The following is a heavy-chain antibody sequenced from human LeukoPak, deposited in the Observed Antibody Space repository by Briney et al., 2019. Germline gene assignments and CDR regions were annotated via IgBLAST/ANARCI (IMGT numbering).Heavy chain of an antibody. CDR1: GGSISSSSYY. J-gene: IGHJ4*02. V-gene: IGHV4-39*01. D-gene: IGHD6-19*01. Sequence: SETLSLTCTVSGGSISSSSYYWGWIRQPPGKGLEWIGSIYYSGSTYYNPSLKSRVTISVDTSKNQFSLKLSSVTAADTAVYYCARSGWTEGCDYWGQGTLVTVSS. CDR2: IYYSGST. CDR3: ARSGWTEGCDY.